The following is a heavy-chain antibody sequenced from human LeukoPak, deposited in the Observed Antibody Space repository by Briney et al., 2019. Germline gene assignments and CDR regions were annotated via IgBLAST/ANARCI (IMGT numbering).Heavy chain of an antibody. D-gene: IGHD6-6*01. V-gene: IGHV3-30*02. CDR3: VREGSSRQIGAFDV. J-gene: IGHJ3*01. Sequence: GGPLPHPCVAPGLPFSVSGMLWLGPHPPKGLAWVTFILHDGFHKYYAKSVECRFTSSSDNSRNTVYLQMNSLRGGDTGIYYCVREGSSRQIGAFDVWGQGTRVTVSS. CDR1: GLPFSVSG. CDR2: ILHDGFHK.